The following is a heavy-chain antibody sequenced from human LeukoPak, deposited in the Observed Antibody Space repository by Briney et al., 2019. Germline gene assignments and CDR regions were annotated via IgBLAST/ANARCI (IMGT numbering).Heavy chain of an antibody. CDR1: GGSISSGGYY. V-gene: IGHV4-31*03. CDR2: IYYSGST. CDR3: ARACEIAALQYGMDV. D-gene: IGHD6-13*01. J-gene: IGHJ6*02. Sequence: SQTLSLTCTVSGGSISSGGYYWSWIRQHPGKGLEWIGYIYYSGSTNYNPSLKSRVTISVDTSKNQFSLKLSSVTAADTAVYYCARACEIAALQYGMDVWGQGTTVTVSS.